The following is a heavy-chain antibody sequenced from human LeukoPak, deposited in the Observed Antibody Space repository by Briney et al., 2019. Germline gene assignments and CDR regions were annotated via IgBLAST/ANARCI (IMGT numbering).Heavy chain of an antibody. CDR1: GGSVSNSLYY. CDR3: ARVLRAASWRSYDY. J-gene: IGHJ4*02. CDR2: IYYNGDT. Sequence: SETLSLTCTVSGGSVSNSLYYWSWIRQPPGKGLEWIGYIYYNGDTNYNPSLKSRVIISIDTSSNQFSLRLNSMTAADTAVYYCARVLRAASWRSYDYWGQGSLVTVSS. V-gene: IGHV4-61*01. D-gene: IGHD5-18*01.